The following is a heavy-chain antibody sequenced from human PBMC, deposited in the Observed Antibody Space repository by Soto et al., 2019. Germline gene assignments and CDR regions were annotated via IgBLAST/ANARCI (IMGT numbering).Heavy chain of an antibody. D-gene: IGHD5-18*01. Sequence: PGGSLRLSCAASGFTVSSNYMSWVRQAAGKGLEWVSVIYSGGSTYYADSVKGRFTISRDNSKNTLYLQMNSLRAEDTAVYYCARGVTGYGLYYYYYGMDVWGQGTTVTVSS. CDR3: ARGVTGYGLYYYYYGMDV. CDR2: IYSGGST. CDR1: GFTVSSNY. J-gene: IGHJ6*02. V-gene: IGHV3-66*01.